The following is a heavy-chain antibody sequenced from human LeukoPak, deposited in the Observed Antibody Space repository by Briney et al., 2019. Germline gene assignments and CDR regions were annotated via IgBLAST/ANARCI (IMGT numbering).Heavy chain of an antibody. CDR2: IKQQDGGDT. D-gene: IGHD3-3*01. Sequence: GGSLSLSCAASGFTFINYCMTWVRQAPGKGLEWVANIKQQDGGDTYYADSVKGRFTISRDNAKSTLFLQMNRLRGEDTAVYFCARDMGYYVGKDYRSQAAGVWGQGTIVTVSS. CDR1: GFTFINYC. CDR3: ARDMGYYVGKDYRSQAAGV. J-gene: IGHJ3*01. V-gene: IGHV3-7*03.